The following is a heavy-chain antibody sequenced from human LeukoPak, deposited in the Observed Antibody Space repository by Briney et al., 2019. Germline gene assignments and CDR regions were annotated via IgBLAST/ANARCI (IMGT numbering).Heavy chain of an antibody. CDR1: GFTFSDHY. CDR3: ARGGVDYYYFYMDV. V-gene: IGHV3-72*01. CDR2: TRNKVNSYIA. Sequence: GGSLRLSCAASGFTFSDHYMDWVRQAPGKGPEWVGRTRNKVNSYIADYAASVKGRFTIFRDDSKNSVFLQMNSLKTDDTAVYYCARGGVDYYYFYMDVWGKGTTVTISS. J-gene: IGHJ6*03. D-gene: IGHD2-8*01.